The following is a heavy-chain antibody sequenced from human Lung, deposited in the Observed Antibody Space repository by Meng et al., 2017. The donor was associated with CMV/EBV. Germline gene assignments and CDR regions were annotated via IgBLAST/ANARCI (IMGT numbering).Heavy chain of an antibody. CDR1: GGTFNSYA. D-gene: IGHD1-26*01. V-gene: IGHV1-69*12. CDR2: IIPIFGTT. J-gene: IGHJ4*02. CDR3: ARAPPIVGASFDS. Sequence: QVQLLQSGAEVKKPGFSVTFSCKTSGGTFNSYATSWVRQAPGQGLEWMGGIIPIFGTTNYAQKCQGRIRITANESTSTAYMEWSSLRSEDTAVYYGARAPPIVGASFDSWGQGTLVTVSS.